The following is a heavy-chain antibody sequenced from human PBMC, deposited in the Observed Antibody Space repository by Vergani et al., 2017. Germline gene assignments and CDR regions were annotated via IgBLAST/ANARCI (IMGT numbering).Heavy chain of an antibody. D-gene: IGHD2-8*02. V-gene: IGHV3-20*04. J-gene: IGHJ3*02. CDR2: INWNGGST. CDR3: ARDGPGGEVMMADAFDI. Sequence: EVQLVESGGGVVRPGGSLRLSCAASGFTFDDYGMSWVRQAPGKGLEWVSGINWNGGSTGYADSVKGRFTISRDNAKNSLYLQMNSLRAEDTAVYYCARDGPGGEVMMADAFDIWGQGTMVTVSS. CDR1: GFTFDDYG.